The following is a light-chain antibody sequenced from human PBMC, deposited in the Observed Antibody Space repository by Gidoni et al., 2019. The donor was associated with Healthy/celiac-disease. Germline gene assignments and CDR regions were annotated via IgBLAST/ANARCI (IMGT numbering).Light chain of an antibody. Sequence: DIVLTQSPGTLYLSPGERATLSCRASPSVSSSYLAWYQQKPGQAPRLLIYGASSRGTGIPDRFSGSGSGTDFTLTISRLEPEEFAVYYCQQYGSSPYTFGQGTKLEIK. CDR3: QQYGSSPYT. V-gene: IGKV3-20*01. CDR2: GAS. J-gene: IGKJ2*01. CDR1: PSVSSSY.